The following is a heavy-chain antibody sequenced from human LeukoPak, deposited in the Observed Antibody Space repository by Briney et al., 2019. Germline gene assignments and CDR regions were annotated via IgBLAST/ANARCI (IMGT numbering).Heavy chain of an antibody. Sequence: SETLSLTCSVSDDSITMYYWTWIRQPPGKGLEWIGYIFYSGSTNYNPSLKSRVTISVDTSKKQFSLNLSSVTAADTAVYYCAREPPDPQHSDTSGYGTAFDIWGQGTMVTVSS. J-gene: IGHJ3*02. CDR1: DDSITMYY. CDR3: AREPPDPQHSDTSGYGTAFDI. CDR2: IFYSGST. V-gene: IGHV4-59*01. D-gene: IGHD3-22*01.